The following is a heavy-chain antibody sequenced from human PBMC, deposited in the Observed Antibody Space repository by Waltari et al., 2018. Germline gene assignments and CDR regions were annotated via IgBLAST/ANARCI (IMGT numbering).Heavy chain of an antibody. CDR3: ARSQGYYYDSSGYYYYYYYYGMDV. CDR2: IYHSGST. V-gene: IGHV4-38-2*01. D-gene: IGHD3-22*01. Sequence: QVQLQESGPGLVKPSETLSLTCAVSGYSISSGSYWGWFRQPPGKGLEWIGSIYHSGSTYYNPSLKSRVTISVDTSKNQFSLKLSSVTAADTAVYYCARSQGYYYDSSGYYYYYYYYGMDVWGQGTTVTVSS. CDR1: GYSISSGSY. J-gene: IGHJ6*02.